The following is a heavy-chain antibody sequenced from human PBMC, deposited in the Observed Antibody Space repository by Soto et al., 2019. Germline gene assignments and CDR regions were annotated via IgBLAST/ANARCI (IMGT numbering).Heavy chain of an antibody. V-gene: IGHV3-23*01. CDR1: GFTFSSYA. Sequence: EVQLLESGGGLVQPGGSLRLSCAASGFTFSSYAMSWVRQAPGKGLEWVSAISGSGGSTYYADSVKGRFTISRDNSKNTLYLQMNSLRAEDTAVYYCARSGRKIVVVPAAPSRPWGQGTLVTVSS. CDR2: ISGSGGST. CDR3: ARSGRKIVVVPAAPSRP. D-gene: IGHD2-2*01. J-gene: IGHJ4*02.